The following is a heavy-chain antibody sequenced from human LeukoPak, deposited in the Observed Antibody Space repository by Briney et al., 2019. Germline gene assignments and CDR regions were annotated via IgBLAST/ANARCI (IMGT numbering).Heavy chain of an antibody. CDR2: IYHSGST. Sequence: SQTLSLTCTVSGDSVSSENSYWSWIRQPPGKGLEWIGSIYHSGSTYYNPSLKSRVTISVDTSKNQFSLKLSSVTAADTAVYYCARQIVATVYFDYWGQGTLVTVSS. J-gene: IGHJ4*02. CDR3: ARQIVATVYFDY. V-gene: IGHV4-38-2*02. D-gene: IGHD2-15*01. CDR1: GDSVSSENSY.